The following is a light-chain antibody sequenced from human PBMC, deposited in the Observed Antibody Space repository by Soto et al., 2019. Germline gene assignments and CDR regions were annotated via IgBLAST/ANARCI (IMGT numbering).Light chain of an antibody. CDR1: QSVVYSPNNKDC. CDR3: QKYYSLPRK. V-gene: IGKV4-1*01. CDR2: GAA. J-gene: IGKJ1*01. Sequence: DTVMTQSADSLAVHPRQRATTACKPSQSVVYSPNNKDCLAWYQQKPGQPPRLLIYGAATRESGIPDRFSGSGSGTDFTLTISSLQAEDVAVYYCQKYYSLPRKFGQGTTVDIK.